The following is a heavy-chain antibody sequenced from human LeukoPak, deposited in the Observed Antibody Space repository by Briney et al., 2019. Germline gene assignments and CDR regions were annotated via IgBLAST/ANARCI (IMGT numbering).Heavy chain of an antibody. J-gene: IGHJ4*02. CDR1: GFTFSNYA. CDR2: ISGSGGPT. D-gene: IGHD2-15*01. CDR3: AKSSHYCRGGSCYSIDY. V-gene: IGHV3-23*01. Sequence: GGSLRLSCAASGFTFSNYAMSWVRQAPGKGLEWVSGISGSGGPTYYADSVKGRFTISRDNSKNTLYLQMNSLSAEDTAVYYCAKSSHYCRGGSCYSIDYWGQGTLVTVSS.